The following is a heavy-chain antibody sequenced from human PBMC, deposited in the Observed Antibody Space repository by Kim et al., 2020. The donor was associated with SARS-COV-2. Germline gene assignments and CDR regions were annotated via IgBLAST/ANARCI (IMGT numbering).Heavy chain of an antibody. V-gene: IGHV3-23*01. CDR1: GFTFSTFA. Sequence: GGSLRLSCAASGFTFSTFAMSWVRQAPGKGLHWVSSISDSGGNTHYADSVKGRFTISRGNSKNTLYLQMNSLRAEDTAVYYCAKDFGYCSSNICYPPYGMDVWGQGTTVTVSS. J-gene: IGHJ6*02. CDR2: ISDSGGNT. D-gene: IGHD2-2*03. CDR3: AKDFGYCSSNICYPPYGMDV.